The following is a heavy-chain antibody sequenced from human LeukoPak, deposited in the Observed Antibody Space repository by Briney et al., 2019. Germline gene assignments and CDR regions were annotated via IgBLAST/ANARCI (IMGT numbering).Heavy chain of an antibody. Sequence: ASVKVPCKASGYTFTSYGISWVRQAPGQGLEWMGWISAYNGNTNYAQKLQGRVTMTTDTSTSTAYMELRSLRSDDTAVYYCAREGYYYDSSGYFPDYWGQRTLVTVSS. D-gene: IGHD3-22*01. CDR3: AREGYYYDSSGYFPDY. J-gene: IGHJ4*02. V-gene: IGHV1-18*01. CDR1: GYTFTSYG. CDR2: ISAYNGNT.